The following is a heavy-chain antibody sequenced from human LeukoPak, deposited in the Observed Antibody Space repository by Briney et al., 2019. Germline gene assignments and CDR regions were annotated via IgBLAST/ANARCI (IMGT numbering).Heavy chain of an antibody. Sequence: GGSLRLSCAASGFTFSSYGMHWVRQAPGKGLEWVSYISSSSSTIYYADSAKGRLTISRDNGRNSLFLQMNSLRAEDTAVYYCARDYYGSGSSYYWGQGTLVTVSS. J-gene: IGHJ4*02. CDR3: ARDYYGSGSSYY. CDR1: GFTFSSYG. V-gene: IGHV3-48*04. CDR2: ISSSSSTI. D-gene: IGHD3-10*01.